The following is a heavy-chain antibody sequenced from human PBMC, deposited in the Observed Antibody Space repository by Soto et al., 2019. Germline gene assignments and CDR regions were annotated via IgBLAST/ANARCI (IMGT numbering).Heavy chain of an antibody. CDR2: INQDGSAK. V-gene: IGHV3-7*04. Sequence: PGGSLRLSCVASGFTFSSDWMSWVRQAPGRGLEWVANINQDGSAKDYVDSVKGRFTISRDNAKNSLYLQMSSLRAEDTAVFYCTRGPNWGQGTQVTVSS. CDR1: GFTFSSDW. J-gene: IGHJ4*02. CDR3: TRGPN.